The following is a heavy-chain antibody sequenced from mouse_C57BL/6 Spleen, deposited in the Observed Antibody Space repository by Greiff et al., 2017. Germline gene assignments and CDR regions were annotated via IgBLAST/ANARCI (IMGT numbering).Heavy chain of an antibody. CDR2: INPYNGDT. V-gene: IGHV1-20*01. Sequence: VQLKQSGPELVKPGDSVKISCKASGYSFTGYFMNWVMQSHGKSLEWIGRINPYNGDTFYNQKFKGKATLTVDKSSSTAHMELRSLTSEDSSVYYCARSGVSAYGNYYAMDYWGQGTSVTVSS. D-gene: IGHD2-1*01. CDR1: GYSFTGYF. J-gene: IGHJ4*01. CDR3: ARSGVSAYGNYYAMDY.